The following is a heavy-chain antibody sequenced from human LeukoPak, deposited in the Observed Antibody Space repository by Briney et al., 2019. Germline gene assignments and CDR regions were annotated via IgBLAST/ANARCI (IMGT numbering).Heavy chain of an antibody. CDR3: ARAAYSSGWYNYFDD. D-gene: IGHD6-19*01. V-gene: IGHV3-74*01. CDR2: IDSDGSST. J-gene: IGHJ4*02. CDR1: GFTFSSNW. Sequence: PGGSLRLSCAASGFTFSSNWMHWVRQAPGKGLVWVSRIDSDGSSTTYADSVKGRSTISRDNAENTLYLQMNSLRAEDTAVYYCARAAYSSGWYNYFDDWGQGTLVTVSS.